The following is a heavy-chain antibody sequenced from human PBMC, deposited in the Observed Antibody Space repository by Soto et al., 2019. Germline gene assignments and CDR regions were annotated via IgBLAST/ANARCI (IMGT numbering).Heavy chain of an antibody. V-gene: IGHV3-11*06. D-gene: IGHD3-9*01. J-gene: IGHJ4*02. CDR1: GFTFSDYY. CDR2: ISSSSSYT. Sequence: AGGSLRLSCAASGFTFSDYYMSWIRQAPGKGLEWVSYISSSSSYTNNADSVKGRFTISRDNAKNSLYLQMNSLRAEDTAVYYCAKGTYYDILTGYYKSGLYFDYWGQGTLVTVSS. CDR3: AKGTYYDILTGYYKSGLYFDY.